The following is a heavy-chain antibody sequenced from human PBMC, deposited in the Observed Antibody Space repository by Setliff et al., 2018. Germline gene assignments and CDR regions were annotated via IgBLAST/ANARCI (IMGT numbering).Heavy chain of an antibody. D-gene: IGHD3-16*01. CDR3: VRDRPSRQRILGGSIRRRRDAGHPSIDYYGLDV. V-gene: IGHV3-15*01. J-gene: IGHJ6*02. Sequence: GGSLRLSCAASGFTLSNAWMIWVRQAPGKGLEWVGQIKSKPDGGAAEYASPVRGRFTISRDDSKSTRYLQMSSLKTEDTAVYYCVRDRPSRQRILGGSIRRRRDAGHPSIDYYGLDVWGQGTTVTVSS. CDR1: GFTLSNAW. CDR2: IKSKPDGGAA.